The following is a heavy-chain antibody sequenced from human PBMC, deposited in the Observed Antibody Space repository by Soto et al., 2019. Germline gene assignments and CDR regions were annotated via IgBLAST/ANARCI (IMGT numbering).Heavy chain of an antibody. CDR3: ARGDRITMIVI. CDR2: SYYSGST. Sequence: SETLSLTCTASGGSISSHYLNWIRQPPGKGLEWIGYSYYSGSTNYNPSLKSRVTISVDTSKNQFSLKLTSVTAADTAVYYCARGDRITMIVIWGQGTLVTVSS. CDR1: GGSISSHY. D-gene: IGHD3-22*01. V-gene: IGHV4-59*11. J-gene: IGHJ4*02.